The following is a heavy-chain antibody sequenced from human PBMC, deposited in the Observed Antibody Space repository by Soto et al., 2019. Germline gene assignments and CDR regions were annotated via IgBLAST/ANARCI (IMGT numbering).Heavy chain of an antibody. D-gene: IGHD7-27*01. CDR2: ISWNGDRI. Sequence: EVQLVESGGGLVQPGGSLRLSCSASGFTFDDSAMHWVRQAPGKGLEWVSGISWNGDRIEYADSVKGRFTISRDNAKNSLYLQANSLRVDDTAVYYCAKETQSNLGTGGFDSWGQGTLVTVSS. V-gene: IGHV3-9*01. CDR1: GFTFDDSA. J-gene: IGHJ4*02. CDR3: AKETQSNLGTGGFDS.